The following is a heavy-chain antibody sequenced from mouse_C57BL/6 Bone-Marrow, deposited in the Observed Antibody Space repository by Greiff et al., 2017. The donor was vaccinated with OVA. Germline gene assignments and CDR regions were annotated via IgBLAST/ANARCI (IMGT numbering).Heavy chain of an antibody. V-gene: IGHV1-69*01. J-gene: IGHJ1*03. CDR2: IDPSDSYT. CDR1: GYTFTSYW. D-gene: IGHD2-3*01. CDR3: ASDPPHDGYYRYFDV. Sequence: QVQLQQPGAELVMPGASVKLSCKASGYTFTSYWMHWVKQRPGQGLEWIGEIDPSDSYTNYNQKFKGKSTLTVDKSSSTAYMQLSSLTSEDSAVYYCASDPPHDGYYRYFDVWGTGTTVTVSS.